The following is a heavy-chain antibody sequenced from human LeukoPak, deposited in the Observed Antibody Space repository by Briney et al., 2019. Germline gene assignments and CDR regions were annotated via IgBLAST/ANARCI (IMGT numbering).Heavy chain of an antibody. D-gene: IGHD1-26*01. CDR2: MYISGST. V-gene: IGHV4-4*07. CDR3: ARDYLVGAPLDY. CDR1: GVSITNYY. Sequence: SETLSLTCTVSGVSITNYYWAWIRQPAGKGLEWIGRMYISGSTNYNPSLKSRVSISIDKTKNQFSLKLRSVTAADTAIYYCARDYLVGAPLDYWGQGTLVTVSS. J-gene: IGHJ4*02.